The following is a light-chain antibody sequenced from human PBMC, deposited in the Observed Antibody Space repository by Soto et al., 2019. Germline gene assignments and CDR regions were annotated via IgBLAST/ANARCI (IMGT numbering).Light chain of an antibody. J-gene: IGKJ4*01. V-gene: IGKV3-11*01. Sequence: EIVLTQSPVTLSLSPGESATLSCRASESVGSYVAWYQQQPGQAPRLLIYDASNRAAGIPARFSGSGSGTDFPLTISSLEPEDFAVYYCQQRANGPPLTFGGGTKVEIK. CDR3: QQRANGPPLT. CDR1: ESVGSY. CDR2: DAS.